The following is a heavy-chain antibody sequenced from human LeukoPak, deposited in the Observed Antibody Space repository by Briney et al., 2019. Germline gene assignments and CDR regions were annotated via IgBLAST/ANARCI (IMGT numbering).Heavy chain of an antibody. CDR2: IIPIFGTA. J-gene: IGHJ5*02. CDR1: GGTFSSYA. CDR3: ARDSPLKGVFDP. Sequence: SVKVSCKASGGTFSSYAISWVRQAPGQGLEWMGGIIPIFGTANYAQKFQGRVTITADESTSTAYMELSSLRSEDTAVYYCARDSPLKGVFDPWGQGTLVTVSS. V-gene: IGHV1-69*01. D-gene: IGHD3-10*01.